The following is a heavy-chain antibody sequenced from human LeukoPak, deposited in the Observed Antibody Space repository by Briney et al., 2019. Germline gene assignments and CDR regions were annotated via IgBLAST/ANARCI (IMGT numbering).Heavy chain of an antibody. V-gene: IGHV4-39*01. CDR1: GGSISSSSYY. J-gene: IGHJ5*02. Sequence: SETLSLTCTVSGGSISSSSYYWGWIRQPPGKGPEWIGSIYYSGSTYYNPSLKSRVTISVDTSKNQFSLKLSSVTAADTAVYYCARTDGDYSNWFDPWGQGTLVTVSS. D-gene: IGHD4-17*01. CDR2: IYYSGST. CDR3: ARTDGDYSNWFDP.